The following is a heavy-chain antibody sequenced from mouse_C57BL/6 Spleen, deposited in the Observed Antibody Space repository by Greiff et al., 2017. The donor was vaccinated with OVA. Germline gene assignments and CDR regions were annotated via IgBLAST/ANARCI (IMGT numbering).Heavy chain of an antibody. Sequence: EVKLMESGEGLVKPGGSLKLSCAASGFTFSSYAMSWVRQTPEKRLEWVAYISSGGDYIYYADTVKGRFTISRDNAKNPRYLQLSRLKSEATAMYDCTRCAYGTYPNWYFDVWGTGTTLTVSS. V-gene: IGHV5-9-1*02. CDR1: GFTFSSYA. D-gene: IGHD2-1*01. CDR3: TRCAYGTYPNWYFDV. J-gene: IGHJ1*03. CDR2: ISSGGDYI.